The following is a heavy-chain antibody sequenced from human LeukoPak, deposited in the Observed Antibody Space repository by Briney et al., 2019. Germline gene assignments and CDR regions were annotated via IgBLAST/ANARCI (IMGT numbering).Heavy chain of an antibody. Sequence: GASVKVSCKVSGYTLTELSMHCVREARGKGREWRGGFDPEDGETIYAQKFQGRVTMTEDTSTDTAYMELSGLRSEDTAVYYCATAPYSSGWYVRWFDPWGQGTLVTVSS. D-gene: IGHD6-19*01. V-gene: IGHV1-24*01. CDR2: FDPEDGET. CDR3: ATAPYSSGWYVRWFDP. CDR1: GYTLTELS. J-gene: IGHJ5*02.